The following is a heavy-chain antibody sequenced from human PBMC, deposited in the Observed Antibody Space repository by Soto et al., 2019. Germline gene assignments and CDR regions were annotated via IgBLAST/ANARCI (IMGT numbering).Heavy chain of an antibody. CDR3: ARDMGSSTSGGY. CDR1: GYTFTGYY. CDR2: INPNSGGT. V-gene: IGHV1-2*02. D-gene: IGHD6-6*01. Sequence: ASVKVSCKASGYTFTGYYMHWVRQAPGQGLEWMGWINPNSGGTNYAQEFQGRVTMTRDTSISTAYMELSRLRSDDTAVYYCARDMGSSTSGGYWGQGTLVTVSS. J-gene: IGHJ4*02.